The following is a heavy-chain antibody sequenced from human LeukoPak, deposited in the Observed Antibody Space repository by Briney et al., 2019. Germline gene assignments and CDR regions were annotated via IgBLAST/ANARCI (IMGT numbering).Heavy chain of an antibody. CDR1: GYTFTDYY. Sequence: GASVKVTCKASGYTFTDYYMHWVRQAPGQGLEWMGWINPNSGGTNYAQKFQGRVTMTKDTSISTAYMELIRLRSDDTAVYYCARGRNIEMTTMSGGSDYWGQGTLVTVSS. V-gene: IGHV1-2*02. CDR2: INPNSGGT. J-gene: IGHJ4*02. D-gene: IGHD5-24*01. CDR3: ARGRNIEMTTMSGGSDY.